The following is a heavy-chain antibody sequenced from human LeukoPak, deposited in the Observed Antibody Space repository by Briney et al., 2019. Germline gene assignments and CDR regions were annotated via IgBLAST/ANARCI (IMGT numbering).Heavy chain of an antibody. Sequence: PGGSLRLSCAASGFTFSSYAVSWVRQAPGKGLEWVSLISGSGSLTYYADSVKGRFTISRDNSKNTVYLQMNSLRAEDTAVYYCAKKRIAAAGKNDFDYWGQGTLVTVSS. D-gene: IGHD6-13*01. CDR2: ISGSGSLT. J-gene: IGHJ4*02. CDR3: AKKRIAAAGKNDFDY. CDR1: GFTFSSYA. V-gene: IGHV3-23*01.